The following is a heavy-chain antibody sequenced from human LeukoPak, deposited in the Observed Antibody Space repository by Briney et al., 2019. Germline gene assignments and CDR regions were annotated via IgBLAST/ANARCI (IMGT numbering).Heavy chain of an antibody. V-gene: IGHV3-74*01. Sequence: GGSLRLSCAASGFTFSTYWMHWVRQAPGKGLVWVSRINSDGSSTNYADSVKGRFTISRDNAKNTLYLQMNSLRAEDTALYYCASSGYSYGFDYWGQGTLVTVSS. CDR2: INSDGSST. J-gene: IGHJ4*02. D-gene: IGHD5-18*01. CDR3: ASSGYSYGFDY. CDR1: GFTFSTYW.